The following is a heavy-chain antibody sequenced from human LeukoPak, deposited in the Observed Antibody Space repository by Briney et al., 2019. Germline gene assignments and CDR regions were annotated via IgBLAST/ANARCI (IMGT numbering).Heavy chain of an antibody. CDR3: ARHLITAAAGTLGNYFDY. CDR1: GDSISSSSYY. CDR2: IFYSGST. V-gene: IGHV4-39*01. D-gene: IGHD1-1*01. Sequence: SETLSLTCTVSGDSISSSSYYWGWIRQPPGKGLEWIGSIFYSGSTYYNPSLERRVTISVGTSKNQFSLKQSSVTAADTAVFYCARHLITAAAGTLGNYFDYWGQGTLVTVSS. J-gene: IGHJ4*02.